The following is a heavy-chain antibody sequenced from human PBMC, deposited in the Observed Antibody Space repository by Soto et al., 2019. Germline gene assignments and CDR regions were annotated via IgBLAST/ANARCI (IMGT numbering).Heavy chain of an antibody. CDR1: GGPFSSYA. D-gene: IGHD6-6*01. V-gene: IGHV1-69*13. J-gene: IGHJ4*02. Sequence: SVKVSCKASGGPFSSYAISWVRQAPGQGLEWMGGIIPIFGTANYAQKFQGRVTITADESTSTAYMELSSLRSEDTAVYYCARVLFIADRPGYFDYWGQGTMVTVSS. CDR3: ARVLFIADRPGYFDY. CDR2: IIPIFGTA.